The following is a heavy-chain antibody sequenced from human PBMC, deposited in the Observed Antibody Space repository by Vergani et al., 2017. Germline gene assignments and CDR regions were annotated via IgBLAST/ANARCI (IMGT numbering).Heavy chain of an antibody. CDR1: GFSLNTRGVS. Sequence: QITLKESGPTLVKPTQTLTLTCTFSGFSLNTRGVSVAWLRQPPGKALDWLALIYCNDVQHSRPSLNNRVTITKDTSKNQVVRTMTNMDYVDTGTYYSVYRKTECGTTGCFDPFYYYYSMDVWGKGTTVTVSS. CDR3: VYRKTECGTTGCFDPFYYYYSMDV. V-gene: IGHV2-5*04. J-gene: IGHJ6*03. CDR2: IYCNDVQ. D-gene: IGHD1-7*01.